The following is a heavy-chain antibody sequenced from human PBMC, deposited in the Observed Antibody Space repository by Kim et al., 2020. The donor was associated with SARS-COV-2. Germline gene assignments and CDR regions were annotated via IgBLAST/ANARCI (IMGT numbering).Heavy chain of an antibody. D-gene: IGHD5-12*01. J-gene: IGHJ3*02. V-gene: IGHV4-39*01. Sequence: SETLSLTCTVSGGSISSSSYYWGWIRQPPGKGLEWIGSIYYSGSTYYNPSLKSRVTISVDTSKNQFSLKLSSVTAADTAVYYCARHKRGYSGSDAFDIWGQGTMVTVSS. CDR3: ARHKRGYSGSDAFDI. CDR1: GGSISSSSYY. CDR2: IYYSGST.